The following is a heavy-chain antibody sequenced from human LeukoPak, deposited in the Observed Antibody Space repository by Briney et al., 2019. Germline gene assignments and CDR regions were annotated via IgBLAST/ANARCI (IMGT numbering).Heavy chain of an antibody. Sequence: SETLSLTCTVSGGPIYSYYWSWIRQTAGKGLEWIGRLYPGVSSNYNPSLKSRVTMSVDTSKNQFALKLSAVTAADTAVYYCARLKFYDSTGYSPGHYMDVWGKGTTVTVSS. J-gene: IGHJ6*03. CDR1: GGPIYSYY. CDR3: ARLKFYDSTGYSPGHYMDV. CDR2: LYPGVSS. V-gene: IGHV4-4*07. D-gene: IGHD3-22*01.